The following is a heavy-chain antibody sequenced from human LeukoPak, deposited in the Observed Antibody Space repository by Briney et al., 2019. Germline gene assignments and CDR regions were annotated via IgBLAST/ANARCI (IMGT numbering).Heavy chain of an antibody. J-gene: IGHJ5*02. CDR2: IYYSGTT. D-gene: IGHD2/OR15-2a*01. V-gene: IGHV4-61*05. CDR1: GGSISSSSYY. Sequence: SETLSLTCTVSGGSISSSSYYWGWIRQPPGKGLEWIGYIYYSGTTNYNPSLKSRVTISVDTSKNQFSLKLSSVTTADTAVYYCARGFTLFDPWGQGTLVTVSS. CDR3: ARGFTLFDP.